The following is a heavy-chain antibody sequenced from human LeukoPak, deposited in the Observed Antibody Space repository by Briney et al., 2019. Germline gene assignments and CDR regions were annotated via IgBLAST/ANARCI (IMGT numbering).Heavy chain of an antibody. CDR2: INPNSGGT. CDR1: GYAFTGYY. Sequence: ASVKVSCKASGYAFTGYYMHRVRQAPGQGLEWMGWINPNSGGTNYAQKFQGRVTMTRDTSISIAYMELSRLRSDDTAVYYCSILIVEAFDIWGQGTMVTVSS. V-gene: IGHV1-2*02. J-gene: IGHJ3*02. D-gene: IGHD3-22*01. CDR3: SILIVEAFDI.